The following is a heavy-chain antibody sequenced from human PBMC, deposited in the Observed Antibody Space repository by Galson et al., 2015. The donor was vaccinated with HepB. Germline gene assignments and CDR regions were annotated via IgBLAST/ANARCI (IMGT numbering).Heavy chain of an antibody. J-gene: IGHJ5*02. CDR3: ARDLKYCNGGDCMWKKRGWFDA. Sequence: SVKVSCKASGYTFSDYFIHWVRQAPGDRPEWMGWINPHTGATNYEKNFQGRVTMTRDTSMTTAYMEVKRLRSDDTAIYYCARDLKYCNGGDCMWKKRGWFDAWGQGTLVTVSS. V-gene: IGHV1-2*02. D-gene: IGHD2-15*01. CDR2: INPHTGAT. CDR1: GYTFSDYF.